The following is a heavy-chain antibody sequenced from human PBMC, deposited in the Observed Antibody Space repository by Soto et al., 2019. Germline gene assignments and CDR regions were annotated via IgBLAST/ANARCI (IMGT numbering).Heavy chain of an antibody. V-gene: IGHV1-18*01. Sequence: AAVKVSCKSSGYTFTSYGISWVRQAPGQGLEWMGWISAYNGNTNYAQKLQGRVTMTTDTSTSTAYMELRSLRSDDTAVYYCVEGYASYYYYGMDVWGQGTTVTVSS. CDR3: VEGYASYYYYGMDV. D-gene: IGHD5-12*01. CDR2: ISAYNGNT. J-gene: IGHJ6*02. CDR1: GYTFTSYG.